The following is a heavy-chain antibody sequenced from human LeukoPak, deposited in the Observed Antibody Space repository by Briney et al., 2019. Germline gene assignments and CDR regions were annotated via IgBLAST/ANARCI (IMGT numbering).Heavy chain of an antibody. V-gene: IGHV4-39*01. J-gene: IGHJ4*02. Sequence: TSETLSLTCTVSGGSISSSSYYWGWIRQPPGKGLEWIGSIYYSGGTYYNPSLKSRVTISVDTSKNQFSLKLSSVTAADTAVYYCARDSNTLRRFDYWGQGTLVTVSS. D-gene: IGHD4-17*01. CDR2: IYYSGGT. CDR3: ARDSNTLRRFDY. CDR1: GGSISSSSYY.